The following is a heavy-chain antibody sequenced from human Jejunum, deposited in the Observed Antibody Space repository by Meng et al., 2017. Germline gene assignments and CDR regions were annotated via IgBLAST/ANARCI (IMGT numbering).Heavy chain of an antibody. CDR3: ARFFSTGYSEAWCY. J-gene: IGHJ4*02. D-gene: IGHD2-15*01. V-gene: IGHV1-18*01. Sequence: ASVKVSCKASGYPFSNYDLSWVRQAPGQGLEWMGRISVYNDNTDYAYKFQDRVTITTDTSTSTAYMELRSLRSDDTAVYYCARFFSTGYSEAWCYWGQGTLVTVSS. CDR2: ISVYNDNT. CDR1: GYPFSNYD.